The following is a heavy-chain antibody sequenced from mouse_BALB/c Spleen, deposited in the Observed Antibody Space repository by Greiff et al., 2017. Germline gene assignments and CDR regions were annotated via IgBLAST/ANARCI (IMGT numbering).Heavy chain of an antibody. V-gene: IGHV1-9*01. Sequence: VQLVESGAELMKPGASVKISCTATGYTFSSYWIEWVKQRPGHGLEWIGEILPGSGSTNYNEKFKGKATFTADTSSNTAYMQLSSLTSEDSAVYYCARWGGNYAMDYWGQGTSVTVSS. CDR1: GYTFSSYW. J-gene: IGHJ4*01. CDR3: ARWGGNYAMDY. CDR2: ILPGSGST.